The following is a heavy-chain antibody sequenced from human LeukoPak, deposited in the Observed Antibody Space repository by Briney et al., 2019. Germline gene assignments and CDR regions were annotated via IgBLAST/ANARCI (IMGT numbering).Heavy chain of an antibody. D-gene: IGHD5-12*01. Sequence: TPSETLSLTCTVSGGSISTYYWSWIRQPPGKGLEWIGYIYHSGSTNYNPSLKSRVTISVDTSQNQFYLKLSSVTAADTAVYYCAGDGYSGSDALWSQGTLVTVSS. CDR1: GGSISTYY. CDR3: AGDGYSGSDAL. J-gene: IGHJ4*02. V-gene: IGHV4-59*01. CDR2: IYHSGST.